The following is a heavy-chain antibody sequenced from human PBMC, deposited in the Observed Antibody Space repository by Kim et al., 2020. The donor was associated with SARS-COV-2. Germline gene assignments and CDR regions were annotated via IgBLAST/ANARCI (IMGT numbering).Heavy chain of an antibody. CDR3: AREVTTVTHYYGMDV. CDR1: GFTFSSYE. V-gene: IGHV3-48*03. J-gene: IGHJ6*02. CDR2: ISSSGSTI. Sequence: GGSLRLSCAASGFTFSSYEMNWVRQAPGKGLEWVSYISSSGSTIYYADSVKGRFTISRDNAKNSLYLQMNSLRAEDTAVYYCAREVTTVTHYYGMDVWGQGTTVTVSS. D-gene: IGHD4-17*01.